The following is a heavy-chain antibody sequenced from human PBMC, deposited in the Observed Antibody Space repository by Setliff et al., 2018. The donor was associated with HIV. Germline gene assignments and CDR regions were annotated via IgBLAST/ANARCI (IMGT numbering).Heavy chain of an antibody. CDR2: IRNDGSDK. Sequence: PGESLKISCAASGFTFSSYVMHWVRQAPGKGLEWVAYIRNDGSDKYAAVSLRGRFTISRDNSRNTLYLQMNSLRTEDTAVYFCAKNLYSSRWSPLDYWGQGTLVTVSS. J-gene: IGHJ4*02. D-gene: IGHD6-13*01. V-gene: IGHV3-30*02. CDR3: AKNLYSSRWSPLDY. CDR1: GFTFSSYV.